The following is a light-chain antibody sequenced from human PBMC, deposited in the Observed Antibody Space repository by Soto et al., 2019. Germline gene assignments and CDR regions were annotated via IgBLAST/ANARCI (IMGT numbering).Light chain of an antibody. CDR2: GES. V-gene: IGKV3-20*01. Sequence: EIVLTESPGTLSLSPGETATFSCRASQSVSSSYIAWYQQKSGQAPRSLIYGESIRATGIPDRLSGSGSGTDFTLTISSLEPEDFALYYCQKYHTSPLTFGQGTKVDIK. CDR3: QKYHTSPLT. J-gene: IGKJ1*01. CDR1: QSVSSSY.